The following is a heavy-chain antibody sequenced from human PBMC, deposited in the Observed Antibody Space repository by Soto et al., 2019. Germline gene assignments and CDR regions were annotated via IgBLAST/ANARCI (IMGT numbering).Heavy chain of an antibody. Sequence: ASVKVSCKTSGYTFAGHCLHWIRQAPGQGPEWMGWINPHSGDTNYAEKFQGRVTMTRDTSFSTAYMELSRLRSDDTAMYYCARDVYSVEYWGQGTQVTVSS. CDR1: GYTFAGHC. CDR3: ARDVYSVEY. V-gene: IGHV1-2*02. J-gene: IGHJ4*02. D-gene: IGHD2-8*01. CDR2: INPHSGDT.